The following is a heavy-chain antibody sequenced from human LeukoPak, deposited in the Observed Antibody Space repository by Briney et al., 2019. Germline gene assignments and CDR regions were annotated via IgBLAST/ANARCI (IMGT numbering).Heavy chain of an antibody. Sequence: PSETLSLTCTVSGGSISSGDYYWSWIRQPPGKGLEWIGYIYYGGSTYYNPSLKSRVTISVDTSKNQFSLKLSSVTAADTAVYYCARDPQIVPEEGMDVWGQGTTVTVSS. V-gene: IGHV4-30-4*01. CDR1: GGSISSGDYY. CDR2: IYYGGST. D-gene: IGHD3-22*01. CDR3: ARDPQIVPEEGMDV. J-gene: IGHJ6*02.